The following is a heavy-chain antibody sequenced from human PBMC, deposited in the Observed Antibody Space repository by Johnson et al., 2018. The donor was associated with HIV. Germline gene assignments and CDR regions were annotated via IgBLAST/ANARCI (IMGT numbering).Heavy chain of an antibody. CDR2: ISYDGSNK. V-gene: IGHV3-30*03. J-gene: IGHJ3*02. Sequence: QVQLVESGGGLVQPGGSLRLSCAASGFTVSSNYMNWVRQAPGKGLEWVAVISYDGSNKYYADSVKGRFTISRDNSKNTLYLQMNSLRAEDTAMYYCARVSSIAALWDAFDIWGQGTMVTVSS. CDR3: ARVSSIAALWDAFDI. CDR1: GFTVSSNY. D-gene: IGHD6-6*01.